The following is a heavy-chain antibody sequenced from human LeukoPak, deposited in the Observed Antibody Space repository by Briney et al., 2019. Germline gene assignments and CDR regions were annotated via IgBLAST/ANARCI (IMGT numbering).Heavy chain of an antibody. J-gene: IGHJ3*02. V-gene: IGHV3-48*01. D-gene: IGHD4-11*01. CDR1: GFTFSSYS. Sequence: GGSLRLSCAASGFTFSSYSMDWVRQAPGKGLEWVSYISSSSSTIYYADSVKGRFTISRDNAKNSLYLQMNSLRAEDTAVYYCARTQSGDAFDIWGQGTMVTVSS. CDR3: ARTQSGDAFDI. CDR2: ISSSSSTI.